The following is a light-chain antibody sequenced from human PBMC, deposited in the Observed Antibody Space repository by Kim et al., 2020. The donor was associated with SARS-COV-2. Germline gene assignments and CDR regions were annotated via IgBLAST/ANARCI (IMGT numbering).Light chain of an antibody. CDR2: TAS. V-gene: IGKV1-5*03. CDR3: QQYHSYPYT. J-gene: IGKJ2*01. CDR1: QSISGW. Sequence: DIQMTQSPSTLSASVGDRVTITCRASQSISGWLAWYQQKQGITSKVLIYTASTLQSGVPSRFSGSGSGTEFTLTINSMQPDDFATYYCQQYHSYPYTFGQGTKLEI.